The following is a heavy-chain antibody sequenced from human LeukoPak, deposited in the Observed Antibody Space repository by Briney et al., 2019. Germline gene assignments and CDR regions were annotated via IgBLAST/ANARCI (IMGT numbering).Heavy chain of an antibody. CDR1: GGSFSGYY. V-gene: IGHV4-34*01. Sequence: SETLSLTCAVYGGSFSGYYWSWIRQPPGKGLEWIGEINHSASTNYNPSLKSRVTISVDTSKNQFSLKLSSVTAADTAVYYCARERKSATYGSGSYYYYYGMDVWGQGTTVTVSS. CDR3: ARERKSATYGSGSYYYYYGMDV. D-gene: IGHD3-10*01. CDR2: INHSAST. J-gene: IGHJ6*02.